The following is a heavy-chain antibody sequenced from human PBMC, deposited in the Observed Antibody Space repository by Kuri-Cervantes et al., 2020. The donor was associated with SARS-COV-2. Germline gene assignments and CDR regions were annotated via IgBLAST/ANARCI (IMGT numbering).Heavy chain of an antibody. J-gene: IGHJ6*02. CDR2: INAGNGNT. CDR1: GYTFTSYA. D-gene: IGHD3-3*01. Sequence: ASVKVSCKASGYTFTSYAMHWVRQAPGQRLEWMGWINAGNGNTKYSQKFQGRVTITRDTSASTAYMELSSLRSEDTAVYYCARGLREAVNGNYYYYGMDVWGQGTTVTVSS. V-gene: IGHV1-3*01. CDR3: ARGLREAVNGNYYYYGMDV.